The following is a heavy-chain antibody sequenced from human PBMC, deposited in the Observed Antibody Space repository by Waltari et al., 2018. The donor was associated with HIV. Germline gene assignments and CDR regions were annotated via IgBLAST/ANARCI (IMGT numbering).Heavy chain of an antibody. D-gene: IGHD6-13*01. J-gene: IGHJ6*02. CDR3: AKDLYQLAAAGLDV. V-gene: IGHV3-23*01. CDR1: GFTFSSYA. Sequence: EVQLLESGGGLVQPGGSLRLSCVASGFTFSSYAMSWVRQAPGKGLEWVSGISGSGGTTYYADSVKGRFTISRDNSKNTLYLQMNSLRAEDTAVYYCAKDLYQLAAAGLDVWGQGTTVTVSS. CDR2: ISGSGGTT.